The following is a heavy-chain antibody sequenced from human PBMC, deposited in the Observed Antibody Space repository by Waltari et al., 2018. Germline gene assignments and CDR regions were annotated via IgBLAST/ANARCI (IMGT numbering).Heavy chain of an antibody. D-gene: IGHD3-10*01. CDR2: IYHSGST. CDR3: ARAPLSFGNPLDRGAFDI. CDR1: GGSISSSNW. Sequence: QVQLQESGPGLVKPSGNLSLTCAVSGGSISSSNWWSWVRQPPEKGLEWIGEIYHSGSTNYNPSLKSRVTISVDKSKNQFSLKLSSVTAADTAVYYCARAPLSFGNPLDRGAFDIWGQGTMVTVSS. V-gene: IGHV4-4*02. J-gene: IGHJ3*02.